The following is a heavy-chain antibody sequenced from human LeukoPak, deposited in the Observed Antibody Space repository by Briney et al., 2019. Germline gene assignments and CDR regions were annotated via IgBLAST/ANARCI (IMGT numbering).Heavy chain of an antibody. CDR1: GYTFTAHY. V-gene: IGHV1-2*06. D-gene: IGHD2-15*01. CDR3: ARSKINAATLDH. CDR2: INPNSGGT. J-gene: IGHJ4*01. Sequence: ASVKVSCRASGYTFTAHYMHWVRQAPGQGLEWMGRINPNSGGTNFAQKFQGRVTMTSDTSINTAYMELNSLRSDDTAVYYCARSKINAATLDHWGPGTLVTVSS.